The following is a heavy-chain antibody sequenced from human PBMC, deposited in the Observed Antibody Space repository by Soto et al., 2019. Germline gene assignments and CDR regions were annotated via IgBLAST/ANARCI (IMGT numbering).Heavy chain of an antibody. D-gene: IGHD2-15*01. CDR3: APLTVSLSGPYGIHV. Sequence: SETLCLTCSVSGYSVSSSDDYWAWIRQPPGKGLEWIGSMFYSGLTYYNPSLKSRVTLSVDTSKNHFSVRLNSVTAADTAVYYCAPLTVSLSGPYGIHVWGQGTTVTVSS. J-gene: IGHJ6*02. V-gene: IGHV4-39*01. CDR1: GYSVSSSDDY. CDR2: MFYSGLT.